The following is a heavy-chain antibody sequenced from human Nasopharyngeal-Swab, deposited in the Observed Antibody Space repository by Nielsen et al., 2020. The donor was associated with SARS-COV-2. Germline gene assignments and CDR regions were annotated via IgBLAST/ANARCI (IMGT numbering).Heavy chain of an antibody. CDR1: GGTFSSYA. J-gene: IGHJ4*02. Sequence: SVKVSCKASGGTFSSYAISWVRQAPGQGLEWMGGIIPIFGTANYAQKFQGRVTITADESTSTAYMELSSLRSEDTAVYYCARDSFGSGGTSPEDDYWGQGTLVTVSP. D-gene: IGHD2-15*01. CDR2: IIPIFGTA. CDR3: ARDSFGSGGTSPEDDY. V-gene: IGHV1-69*13.